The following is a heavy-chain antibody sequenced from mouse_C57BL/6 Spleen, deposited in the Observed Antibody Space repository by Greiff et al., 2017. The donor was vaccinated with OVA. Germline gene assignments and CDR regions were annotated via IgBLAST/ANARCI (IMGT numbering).Heavy chain of an antibody. CDR3: ARERGDFDY. Sequence: EVKLVESEGGLVQPGSSMKLSCTASGFTFSDYYMAWVRQVPEKGLEWVANINYDGSSTYYLDSLKSRFIISRDNAKNILYLQMSSLKSEDTATYYCARERGDFDYWGQGATLTVSS. V-gene: IGHV5-16*01. CDR2: INYDGSST. J-gene: IGHJ2*01. CDR1: GFTFSDYY.